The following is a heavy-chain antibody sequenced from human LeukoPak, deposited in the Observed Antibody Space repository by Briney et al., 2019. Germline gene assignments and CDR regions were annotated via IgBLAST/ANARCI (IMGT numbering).Heavy chain of an antibody. CDR1: GGTFSSYT. CDR2: IIPILGIA. D-gene: IGHD2-21*02. Sequence: ASVKVSCKASGGTFSSYTISWVRQAPGQGLEWMGRIIPILGIANYAQKFQGRVTITADKSTSTAYVELSSLRSEDTAVYYCARDRLGDPKPYYYYYGMDVWGQGTTVTVSS. V-gene: IGHV1-69*04. CDR3: ARDRLGDPKPYYYYYGMDV. J-gene: IGHJ6*02.